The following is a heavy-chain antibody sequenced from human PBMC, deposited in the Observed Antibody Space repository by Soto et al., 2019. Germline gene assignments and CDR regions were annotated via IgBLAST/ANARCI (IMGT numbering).Heavy chain of an antibody. CDR2: ISSSSSTI. Sequence: GGSLRLSCAASGFTFSSYSMNWVRQAPGKGLEWVSYISSSSSTIYYADSVKGRFTISRDNAKNSLYLQMNSLRAEDTAVYYCARDLSGYVSEYFQHWGQGTLVTVSS. J-gene: IGHJ1*01. V-gene: IGHV3-48*01. D-gene: IGHD5-12*01. CDR1: GFTFSSYS. CDR3: ARDLSGYVSEYFQH.